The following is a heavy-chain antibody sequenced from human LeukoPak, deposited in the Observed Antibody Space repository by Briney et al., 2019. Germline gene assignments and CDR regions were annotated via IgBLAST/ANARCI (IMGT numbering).Heavy chain of an antibody. Sequence: GGSLRLSCAASGFTFSGSAMHWVRQASGKGLEWVGRIRSKANSYATAYAASVKGRFTISRDDSKNTAYLQMNSLKTEDTAVYYCTRPRGHSGYDSTLYYYMDVWGKGTTVTVSS. V-gene: IGHV3-73*01. CDR3: TRPRGHSGYDSTLYYYMDV. CDR2: IRSKANSYAT. J-gene: IGHJ6*03. D-gene: IGHD5-12*01. CDR1: GFTFSGSA.